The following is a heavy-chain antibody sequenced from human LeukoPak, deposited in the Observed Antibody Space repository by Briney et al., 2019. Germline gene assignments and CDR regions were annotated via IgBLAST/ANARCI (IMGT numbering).Heavy chain of an antibody. D-gene: IGHD1-1*01. CDR2: ISGDSTYI. CDR1: GFTFASYS. Sequence: GGSLRLSCAASGFTFASYSMNWVRQATGKGLEWVSSISGDSTYIYNAGSGKGRFTISRDNAQASLYLQMISLRADDTAVYYCARVSGRLERQSDLDYWGQGTLVIVSS. J-gene: IGHJ4*02. CDR3: ARVSGRLERQSDLDY. V-gene: IGHV3-21*01.